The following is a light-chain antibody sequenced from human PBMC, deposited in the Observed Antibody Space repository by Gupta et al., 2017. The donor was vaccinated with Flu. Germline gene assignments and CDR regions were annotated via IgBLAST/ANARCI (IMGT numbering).Light chain of an antibody. J-gene: IGLJ5*01. CDR3: HSYESSLHGFCV. Sequence: QSGLTPPPSVSGAPGQSVSISCTGSISNLGEGYDVHWYRQLPGRAPTLLIYCHNRRPSGVPDRFSVSKSGTSASLPIHGFQADDEADYFFHSYESSLHGFCVFG. CDR2: CHN. CDR1: ISNLGEGYD. V-gene: IGLV1-40*01.